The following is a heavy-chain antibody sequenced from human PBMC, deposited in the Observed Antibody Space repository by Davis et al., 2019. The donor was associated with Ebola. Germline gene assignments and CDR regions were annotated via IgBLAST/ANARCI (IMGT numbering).Heavy chain of an antibody. CDR3: ANTLGHYPMGDY. V-gene: IGHV3-30-3*01. CDR1: GFNFRSSA. Sequence: GESLKISCVASGFNFRSSAMHWVRQAPGRGLEWLTFTSFDGSNKYYAHSVKGRFTISRDNSKNTLYLQMSSLRPEDTAVYYCANTLGHYPMGDYWGQGALVTVSS. CDR2: TSFDGSNK. D-gene: IGHD3-22*01. J-gene: IGHJ4*02.